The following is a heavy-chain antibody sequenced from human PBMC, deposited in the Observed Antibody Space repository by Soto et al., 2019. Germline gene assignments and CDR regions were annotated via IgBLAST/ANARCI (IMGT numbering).Heavy chain of an antibody. Sequence: EEQLVESGGGLVKPGGSLRLSCAASGTTFTDAWMSWVRQAPGKGLEWIGRIKRNTEGGATDYAAPVMDRFTISRDDSKHMLYLQMNSLKTEDTAVYYCATASSGFALYFDLWGRGTLVTVSS. CDR2: IKRNTEGGAT. CDR1: GTTFTDAW. D-gene: IGHD5-12*01. CDR3: ATASSGFALYFDL. V-gene: IGHV3-15*01. J-gene: IGHJ2*01.